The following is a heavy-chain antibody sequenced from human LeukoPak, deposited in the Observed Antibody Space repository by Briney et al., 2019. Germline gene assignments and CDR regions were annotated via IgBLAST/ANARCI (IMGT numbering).Heavy chain of an antibody. Sequence: SETLSLTCTVSGGSISSYYWSWIRQPPGKGLEWIGYIYCSGSTNYNPSLKSRVTISVDTSKNQFSLKLSSVTAADTAVYYCARDLSPIWYFDLWGRGTLVTVSS. CDR2: IYCSGST. J-gene: IGHJ2*01. D-gene: IGHD3-3*02. CDR1: GGSISSYY. V-gene: IGHV4-59*01. CDR3: ARDLSPIWYFDL.